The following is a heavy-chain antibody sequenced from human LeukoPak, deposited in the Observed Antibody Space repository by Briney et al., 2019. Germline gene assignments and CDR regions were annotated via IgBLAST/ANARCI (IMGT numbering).Heavy chain of an antibody. CDR2: IFHSGST. Sequence: SSQTLSLTCAVSGGSISSGGYSWSWIRQPPGKGLECIGYIFHSGSTYYNPSLKSRVTISVDRSKNQFSLKLSSVTAADTAVYYCARRGSGASLEYYFDLWGRGTLVTVSS. CDR1: GGSISSGGYS. V-gene: IGHV4-30-2*01. J-gene: IGHJ2*01. D-gene: IGHD1-14*01. CDR3: ARRGSGASLEYYFDL.